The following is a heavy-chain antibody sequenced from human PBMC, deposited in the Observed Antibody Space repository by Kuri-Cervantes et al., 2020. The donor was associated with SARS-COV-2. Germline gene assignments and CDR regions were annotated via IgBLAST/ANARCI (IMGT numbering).Heavy chain of an antibody. CDR3: ARVSHRGSGYQNPPDY. Sequence: GGSLRLSCAASGFTFSSYGIHWVRQAPGKGLEWVTVIWYDGSNKYYADSVKGRFTISRDNSKNTLYLQMNSLRAEDTAVCYCARVSHRGSGYQNPPDYWGQGTLVTVSS. D-gene: IGHD3-3*01. CDR1: GFTFSSYG. CDR2: IWYDGSNK. J-gene: IGHJ4*02. V-gene: IGHV3-33*08.